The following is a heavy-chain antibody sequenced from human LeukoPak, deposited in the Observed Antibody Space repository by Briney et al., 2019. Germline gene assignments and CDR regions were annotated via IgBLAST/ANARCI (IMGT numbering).Heavy chain of an antibody. J-gene: IGHJ4*02. CDR3: ARIGSTGTYNRDFEY. D-gene: IGHD1-26*01. CDR2: IGVSGSPV. CDR1: GFILRDFD. V-gene: IGHV3-48*03. Sequence: GGSLSLSRGRSGFILRDFDMPWVRPTARRGVEWVSYIGVSGSPVFYAHSAKDRFSVSRDNAKKSLFLQMNGLKVEDTGIYYCARIGSTGTYNRDFEYWGPGTLVVVSS.